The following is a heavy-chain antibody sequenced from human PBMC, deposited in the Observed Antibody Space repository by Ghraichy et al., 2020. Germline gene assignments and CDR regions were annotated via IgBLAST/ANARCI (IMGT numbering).Heavy chain of an antibody. D-gene: IGHD1-7*01. CDR2: VYYDGST. CDR3: ASALNYVGFDS. V-gene: IGHV4-30-2*01. CDR1: GGAISSSAYS. Sequence: SETLSLTCAVSGGAISSSAYSWTWVQQPPEKGLEWIAYVYYDGSTYYNPSLKSRVTISLDNSKNQFSLELTSVTAADTAVYSCASALNYVGFDSWGQGTLVTGSS. J-gene: IGHJ4*02.